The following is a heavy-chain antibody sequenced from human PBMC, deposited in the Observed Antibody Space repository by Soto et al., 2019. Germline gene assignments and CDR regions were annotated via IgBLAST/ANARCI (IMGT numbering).Heavy chain of an antibody. V-gene: IGHV1-2*04. Sequence: ASVKVSCKACGYTFTGYYMHWVRQAPGQGLEWVGWINSNSGGTNYAEKFQGWVTMTRDTSIRTAYVEQSRLRSEDTAVYYCARAASGSYVFDYWGQGTLVTVSS. CDR1: GYTFTGYY. CDR2: INSNSGGT. D-gene: IGHD1-26*01. J-gene: IGHJ4*02. CDR3: ARAASGSYVFDY.